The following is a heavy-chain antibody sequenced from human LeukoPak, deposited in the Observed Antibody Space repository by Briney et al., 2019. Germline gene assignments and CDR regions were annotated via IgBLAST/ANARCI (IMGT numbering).Heavy chain of an antibody. D-gene: IGHD3-16*02. Sequence: PGGSLRLSCAASGFTFSSYSMNWVRQAPGKGLEWVSYISSSSSTIYYADSVKGRFTISRDNAKNSLYLQMNSLRAEDTAVYYCARETHYYDYVWGSYRYFDYWGQGTLVTVSS. V-gene: IGHV3-48*01. CDR3: ARETHYYDYVWGSYRYFDY. CDR2: ISSSSSTI. CDR1: GFTFSSYS. J-gene: IGHJ4*02.